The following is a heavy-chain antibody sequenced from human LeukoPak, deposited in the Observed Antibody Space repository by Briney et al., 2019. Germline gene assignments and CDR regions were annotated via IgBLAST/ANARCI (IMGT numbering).Heavy chain of an antibody. D-gene: IGHD6-19*01. V-gene: IGHV1-46*01. J-gene: IGHJ4*02. Sequence: ASVKVSCKASGYTFTSHFMHWVRQAPGQGLEWMGIINPRGGSTSYTQKFQGRVTMTRDTSTSTVYMELSSLRSEDTAVYYCARETVAGTLPFDYWGQGTLVTVSS. CDR3: ARETVAGTLPFDY. CDR2: INPRGGST. CDR1: GYTFTSHF.